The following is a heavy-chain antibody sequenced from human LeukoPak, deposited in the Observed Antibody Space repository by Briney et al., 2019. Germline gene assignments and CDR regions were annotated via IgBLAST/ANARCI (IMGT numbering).Heavy chain of an antibody. D-gene: IGHD4-17*01. CDR2: IYYSGNT. CDR3: ARQYYGPYYYGMDV. J-gene: IGHJ6*02. V-gene: IGHV4-39*01. CDR1: GGSISSSSYY. Sequence: SETLSLTCTVSGGSISSSSYYWGWIRQPPGKGLEWIGSIYYSGNTYYNPSLKSRVTISVDTSKNQFSLKLSSVTAADTAVYYCARQYYGPYYYGMDVWDQGTTVTVSS.